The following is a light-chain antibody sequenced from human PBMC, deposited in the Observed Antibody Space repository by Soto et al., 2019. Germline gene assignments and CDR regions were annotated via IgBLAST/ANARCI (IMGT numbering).Light chain of an antibody. CDR3: QQLDSFPLT. Sequence: DIQITQSPSSLSASVGDRVTITCRARQIISSYLNCYQQKLVXAPTLLIFAASNLQSGVPVRFSGSGSGTDFILSINSLQPEDVATYYCQQLDSFPLTFGQGTRLEIK. J-gene: IGKJ5*01. CDR1: QIISSY. V-gene: IGKV1-39*01. CDR2: AAS.